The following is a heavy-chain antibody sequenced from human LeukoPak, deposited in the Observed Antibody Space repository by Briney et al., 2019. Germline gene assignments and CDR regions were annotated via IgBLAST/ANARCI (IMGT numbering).Heavy chain of an antibody. CDR1: GFTFSSYG. J-gene: IGHJ4*02. D-gene: IGHD1-26*01. CDR3: AKDRGEYSGSYPNIFDY. CDR2: ISYDGSNK. V-gene: IGHV3-30*18. Sequence: PGGSLRLSCAASGFTFSSYGMHWVRQAPGKGLEWVAVISYDGSNKYYADSVKGRFTISRDNSKNTLYLQMNSLRAEDTAVYYCAKDRGEYSGSYPNIFDYWGQGTLVTVSS.